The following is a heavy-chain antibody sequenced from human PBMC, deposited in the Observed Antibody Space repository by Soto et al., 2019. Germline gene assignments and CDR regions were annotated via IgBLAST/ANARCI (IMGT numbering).Heavy chain of an antibody. CDR3: ARGMNPQDY. CDR1: GFSISSGFY. CDR2: IYHSGTT. Sequence: SVTLSLTCSVSGFSISSGFYWGWVRQPPGKGLEWIGAIYHSGTTYFNPSLKSRVTMTIDTSKNQFSLSLASVAAADTAMYYCARGMNPQDYWGQGTLVTVSA. D-gene: IGHD6-13*01. V-gene: IGHV4-38-2*02. J-gene: IGHJ4*02.